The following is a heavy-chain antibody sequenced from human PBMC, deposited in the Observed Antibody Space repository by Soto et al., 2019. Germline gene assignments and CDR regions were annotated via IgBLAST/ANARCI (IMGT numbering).Heavy chain of an antibody. J-gene: IGHJ6*02. D-gene: IGHD3-10*01. CDR1: GGSISSGDYY. Sequence: QVQLQESGPGLVKPSQTLSLTCTVSGGSISSGDYYWSWIRQPPGKGLEWIGYIYYSGSTYYNPSLKSRVTISVDTSKNQFSLKLSSVTAADTAVYYCARVAGSGSGDPVYYYYGMDVWGQGTTVTVSS. CDR2: IYYSGST. V-gene: IGHV4-30-4*01. CDR3: ARVAGSGSGDPVYYYYGMDV.